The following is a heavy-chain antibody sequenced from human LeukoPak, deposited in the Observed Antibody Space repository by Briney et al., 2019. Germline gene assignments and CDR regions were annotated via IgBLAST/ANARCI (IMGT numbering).Heavy chain of an antibody. D-gene: IGHD6-13*01. CDR1: GFTFSSYG. Sequence: GGSLRLSCAGSGFTFSSYGMHWVRQAPGKGLEGVANIYKDGGAKYYVDSVKGRFTVSRDNARNSLYLQMNSLRVEDTAVYYCARQGASAGTNYYYMDVWGKGTTVTVSS. CDR3: ARQGASAGTNYYYMDV. V-gene: IGHV3-7*01. J-gene: IGHJ6*03. CDR2: IYKDGGAK.